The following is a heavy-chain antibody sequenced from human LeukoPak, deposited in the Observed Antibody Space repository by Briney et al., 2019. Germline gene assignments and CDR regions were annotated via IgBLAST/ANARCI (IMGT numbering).Heavy chain of an antibody. CDR1: GGSISSGGYY. V-gene: IGHV4-31*03. J-gene: IGHJ5*02. Sequence: SETLSLTCTVSGGSISSGGYYWSWIRQHPGKGLEWIGYIYYSGSTYCNPSLKSRVTISVDTSKNQFSLKLSSVTAADTAVYYCAREAGTPTIAGFDPWGQGTLVTVSS. CDR2: IYYSGST. CDR3: AREAGTPTIAGFDP. D-gene: IGHD6-13*01.